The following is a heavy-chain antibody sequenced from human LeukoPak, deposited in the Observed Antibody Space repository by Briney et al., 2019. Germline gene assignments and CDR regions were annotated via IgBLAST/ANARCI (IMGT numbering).Heavy chain of an antibody. CDR3: ARYPGLEGAGSKGAFDY. D-gene: IGHD3-10*01. CDR1: GGSISSYY. V-gene: IGHV4-59*01. J-gene: IGHJ4*02. CDR2: IYYSGST. Sequence: SETLSLTCPVSGGSISSYYWSWIRQPPGKGLEWIGYIYYSGSTNYNPSLKSRVTISVDMSKNQFSLKLRSVTAADTAVYYCARYPGLEGAGSKGAFDYWGQGTLVTVSS.